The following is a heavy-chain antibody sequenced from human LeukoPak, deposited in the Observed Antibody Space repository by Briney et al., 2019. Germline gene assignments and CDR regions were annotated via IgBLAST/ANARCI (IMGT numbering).Heavy chain of an antibody. CDR3: ASTALVVVPAAPPSWFDP. Sequence: SETLSLTCAVYGGSFSGYYWSWIRQPPGKGLEWIGEINHSGSTNYNPSLKSRVTISVDTSKNQFSLKLSSVTAADTAVYYCASTALVVVPAAPPSWFDPWGQGTLVTVS. D-gene: IGHD2-2*01. CDR2: INHSGST. CDR1: GGSFSGYY. V-gene: IGHV4-34*01. J-gene: IGHJ5*02.